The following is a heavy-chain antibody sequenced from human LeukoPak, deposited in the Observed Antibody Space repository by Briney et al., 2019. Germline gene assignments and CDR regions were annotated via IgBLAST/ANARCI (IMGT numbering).Heavy chain of an antibody. Sequence: SETLSLTCTVSGGSTSSYYWSWIRQPPGKGLEWIGYIYYSGSTNYNPSLKSRVTISVDTSKNQFSLKLSSVTAADTAVYYCARQDYGGNSGYDYWGQGTLVTVSS. D-gene: IGHD4-23*01. J-gene: IGHJ4*02. V-gene: IGHV4-59*01. CDR2: IYYSGST. CDR1: GGSTSSYY. CDR3: ARQDYGGNSGYDY.